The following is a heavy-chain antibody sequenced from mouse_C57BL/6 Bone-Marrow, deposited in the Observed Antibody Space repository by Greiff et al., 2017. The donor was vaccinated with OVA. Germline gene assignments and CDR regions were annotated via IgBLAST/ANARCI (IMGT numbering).Heavy chain of an antibody. V-gene: IGHV1-69*01. CDR1: GYTFTSYW. J-gene: IGHJ2*01. CDR2: IDPSDSYT. Sequence: QVQLQQPGAELVMPGASVKLSCKASGYTFTSYWMHWVKQRPGQGLEWIGEIDPSDSYTNYNQQFKGKSTLTVDKSSSTAYMQLSSLTSEDSAVYYCADLLRDYWGQGTTLTVSS. CDR3: ADLLRDY.